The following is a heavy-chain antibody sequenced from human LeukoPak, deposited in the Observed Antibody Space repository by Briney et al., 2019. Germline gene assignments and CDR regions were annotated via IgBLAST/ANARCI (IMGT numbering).Heavy chain of an antibody. CDR1: GGSVSSSSYY. V-gene: IGHV4-39*01. J-gene: IGHJ4*02. Sequence: SETLSLTCTVSGGSVSSSSYYWGWIRQPPGKGLEWIGSIYYSGSTYYNPSLKSRVTISVDTSKNQFSLKLSSVTAADTAVYYCASPYGSWIYWGQGTLVTVSS. D-gene: IGHD3-10*01. CDR2: IYYSGST. CDR3: ASPYGSWIY.